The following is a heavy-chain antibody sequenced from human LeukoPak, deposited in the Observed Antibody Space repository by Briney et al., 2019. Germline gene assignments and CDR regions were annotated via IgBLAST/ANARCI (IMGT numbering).Heavy chain of an antibody. CDR2: IYTSGST. J-gene: IGHJ2*01. CDR1: GGSISSYY. Sequence: PSETLSLTCTVSGGSISSYYWSWLRQPAGKGLEWIGRIYTSGSTNYNPSLKSRATISVDTSKNQFSLKLSSVTAAGTAVYYCARAPTVTPWYFDLWGRGTLVTVSS. V-gene: IGHV4-4*07. D-gene: IGHD4-17*01. CDR3: ARAPTVTPWYFDL.